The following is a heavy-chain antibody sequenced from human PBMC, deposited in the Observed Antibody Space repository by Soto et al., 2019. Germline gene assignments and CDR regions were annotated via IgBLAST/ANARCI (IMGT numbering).Heavy chain of an antibody. D-gene: IGHD6-13*01. CDR1: GYSFTSYW. Sequence: RGESLKISCKGSGYSFTSYWTGWVRQMAVKGLEWMGIIYPGDSDTRYSPSFQGQVTISADRSISTAYLQWSSLTASDTAMYYCARLLKYSSRGNYYYYMDVWGKGTTVTVSS. CDR2: IYPGDSDT. V-gene: IGHV5-51*01. J-gene: IGHJ6*03. CDR3: ARLLKYSSRGNYYYYMDV.